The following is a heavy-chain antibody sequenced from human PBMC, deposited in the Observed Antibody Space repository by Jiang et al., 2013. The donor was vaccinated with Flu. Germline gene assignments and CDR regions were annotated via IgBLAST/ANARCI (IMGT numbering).Heavy chain of an antibody. CDR2: IYYSGST. CDR3: ARDRRYDFWSGALGY. J-gene: IGHJ4*02. CDR1: GGSISSHY. V-gene: IGHV4-59*11. Sequence: PGLVKPSETLSLTCTVSGGSISSHYWSWIRQPPGKGLEWIGYIYYSGSTNYNPSLKSRVTISVDTSKNQFSLKLSSVTAADTAVYYCARDRRYDFWSGALGYWGQGTLVTVSS. D-gene: IGHD3-3*01.